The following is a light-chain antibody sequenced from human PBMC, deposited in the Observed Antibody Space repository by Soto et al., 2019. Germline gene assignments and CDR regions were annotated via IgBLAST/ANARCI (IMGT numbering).Light chain of an antibody. V-gene: IGKV1-39*01. J-gene: IGKJ1*01. CDR2: GAS. CDR3: QQTYNLPRT. CDR1: LTIGHS. Sequence: DIQMTQSPSSLSASVGDRVTITCRASLTIGHSLSWFQQKAGKPPTLLIYGASALQRGVPARFSGSVSGTEFTLTINKMQREDFATYYCQQTYNLPRTFGQGTK.